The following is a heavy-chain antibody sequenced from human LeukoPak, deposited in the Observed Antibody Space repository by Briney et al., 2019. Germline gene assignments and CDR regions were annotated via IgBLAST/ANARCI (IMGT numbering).Heavy chain of an antibody. CDR1: GFTFSNYW. J-gene: IGHJ4*02. CDR3: ARSRLPPYCTGGSCYSNYLDS. V-gene: IGHV3-7*01. D-gene: IGHD2-15*01. CDR2: INQDGSEK. Sequence: GGSLRLSCAASGFTFSNYWMSWVRQAPGKGLEWVANINQDGSEKYFVDSVKGRFTISRDNAKNSLYLQMNSLRAEDTAVYYCARSRLPPYCTGGSCYSNYLDSWGQGTLVTVSS.